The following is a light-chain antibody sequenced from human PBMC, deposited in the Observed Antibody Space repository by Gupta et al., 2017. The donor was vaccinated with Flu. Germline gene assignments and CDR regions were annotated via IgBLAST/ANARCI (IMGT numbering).Light chain of an antibody. CDR3: CSFAGTYWV. CDR1: SSDVGGYNY. V-gene: IGLV2-11*01. CDR2: DVS. J-gene: IGLJ3*02. Sequence: GTSSDVGGYNYVSWYQQHPGKAPKLMIYDVSKRPSGVPDRFSGSKSGNTASLIISGLQADDEADYYCCSFAGTYWVFGGGTKLTVL.